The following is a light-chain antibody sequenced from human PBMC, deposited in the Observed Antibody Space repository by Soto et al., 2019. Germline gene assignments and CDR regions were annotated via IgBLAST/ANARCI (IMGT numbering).Light chain of an antibody. J-gene: IGKJ4*01. CDR3: QQRAQWPIT. Sequence: EIVLTQSPATLSLSPGERATLSCRASQSVSNYLIWYQQKPGQAPRLLIYDTFNRATGIPARFSGSGSGTVFPLTISSLDPEDFAVYYCQQRAQWPITFPGGTKVEIK. V-gene: IGKV3-11*01. CDR1: QSVSNY. CDR2: DTF.